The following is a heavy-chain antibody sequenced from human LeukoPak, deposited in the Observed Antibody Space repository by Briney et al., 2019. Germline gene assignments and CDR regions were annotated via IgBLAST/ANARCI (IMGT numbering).Heavy chain of an antibody. CDR3: ARDLDEYHYGSGMPRDY. CDR1: GFTFSSYE. V-gene: IGHV3-48*03. J-gene: IGHJ4*02. CDR2: ISSSGSTI. D-gene: IGHD3-10*01. Sequence: GGSLRLSCAASGFTFSSYEMNWVRQAPGKGLAWVSYISSSGSTIYYADSVRGRFTNSRDNSRNTVFLQVNSLRAEDSAVYYCARDLDEYHYGSGMPRDYWGQGTLVTVSS.